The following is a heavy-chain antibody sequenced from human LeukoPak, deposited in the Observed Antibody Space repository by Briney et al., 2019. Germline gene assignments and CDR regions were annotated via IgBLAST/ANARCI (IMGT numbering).Heavy chain of an antibody. CDR2: IYYTGTT. V-gene: IGHV4-59*08. CDR1: NGSISSFY. J-gene: IGHJ4*02. D-gene: IGHD1-26*01. CDR3: ARGLRWDLSISGTSALDY. Sequence: PSETLSLTCTVSNGSISSFYWTWIRQPPGKGLEWIGYIYYTGTTDYNPSLKSRVTISVDTSKNQFSLKLSSVTAADTAVYYCARGLRWDLSISGTSALDYWGQGTLVTVSS.